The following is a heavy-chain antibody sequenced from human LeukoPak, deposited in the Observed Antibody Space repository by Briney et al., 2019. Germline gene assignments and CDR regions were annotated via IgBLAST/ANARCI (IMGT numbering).Heavy chain of an antibody. CDR1: GYTFTSYD. CDR2: MNPNSGNT. D-gene: IGHD6-13*01. J-gene: IGHJ6*03. CDR3: ARGRASGSSSWYVPYYYYYYMDV. V-gene: IGHV1-8*01. Sequence: GASVKVSCKASGYTFTSYDINWVRQATGQGLEWMGWMNPNSGNTGYAQKFQGRVTMTRNTSISTAYMELSSLRSDDTAVYYCARGRASGSSSWYVPYYYYYYMDVWGKGTTVTVSS.